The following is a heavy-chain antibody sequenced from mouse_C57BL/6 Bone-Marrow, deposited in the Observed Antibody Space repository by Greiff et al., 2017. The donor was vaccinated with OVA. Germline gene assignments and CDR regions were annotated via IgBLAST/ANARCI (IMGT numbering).Heavy chain of an antibody. D-gene: IGHD1-1*01. V-gene: IGHV1-59*01. CDR1: GYTFTNYW. CDR2: IAPSDSYI. J-gene: IGHJ2*02. Sequence: VQLQQSGAELVRPGTSVKLSCKASGYTFTNYWMHWVKQRPGQGLEWIGVIAPSDSYINYNQKFKGRATLTVDTSSSTAYMHLSNLTSEDSAVYYCAHYGSRLYLHYWGQGTSLTVSS. CDR3: AHYGSRLYLHY.